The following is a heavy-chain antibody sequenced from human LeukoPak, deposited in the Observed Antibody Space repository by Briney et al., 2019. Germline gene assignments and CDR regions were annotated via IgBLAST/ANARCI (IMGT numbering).Heavy chain of an antibody. CDR1: GFTFSSYA. Sequence: GGSLRLSCAASGFTFSSYAMHWVRQAPGKGLEWVAVISYDGSNKYYADSVKGRFTISRDNSKNTLYLQMNSLRAEDTAVYYCARDSPPFGTATPYFQHWGQGTLVTVSS. J-gene: IGHJ1*01. CDR2: ISYDGSNK. CDR3: ARDSPPFGTATPYFQH. V-gene: IGHV3-30-3*01. D-gene: IGHD2-21*02.